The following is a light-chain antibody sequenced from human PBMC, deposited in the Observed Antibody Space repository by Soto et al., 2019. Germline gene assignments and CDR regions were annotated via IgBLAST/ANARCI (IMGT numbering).Light chain of an antibody. Sequence: EIVLTQSPGTLSLSPGERGTLSCRASQNLGTLYLAWFQPKSGQAPRLLIYSASRRATGIPDRFTGSGSGTDFTLTINRVEPEDFAVYFCQQYAGSPRTFGQGTKGDIK. CDR3: QQYAGSPRT. V-gene: IGKV3-20*01. CDR2: SAS. CDR1: QNLGTLY. J-gene: IGKJ1*01.